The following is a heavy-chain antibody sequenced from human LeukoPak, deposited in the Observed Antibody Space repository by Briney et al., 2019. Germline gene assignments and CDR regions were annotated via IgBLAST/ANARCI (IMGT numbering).Heavy chain of an antibody. CDR1: GFTFSDSA. CDR3: TGVLGGTHGTTFDI. D-gene: IGHD1-26*01. V-gene: IGHV3-73*01. J-gene: IGHJ3*02. CDR2: ITRATNNYAT. Sequence: QAGGSLRLPCAASGFTFSDSAIHWVRQASGKGLEWVGRITRATNNYATVYAASLKGRFTISRDDSKNTAYLQMTSLNTEDTAVYYCTGVLGGTHGTTFDIWGQGTMVTVSS.